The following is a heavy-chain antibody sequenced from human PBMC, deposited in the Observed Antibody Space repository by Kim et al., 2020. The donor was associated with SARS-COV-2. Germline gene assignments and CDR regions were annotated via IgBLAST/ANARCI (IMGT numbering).Heavy chain of an antibody. CDR3: ARRSWGQWFDP. CDR2: T. J-gene: IGHJ5*02. D-gene: IGHD3-16*01. Sequence: TTSSRSLKSRVTISVDKYKIQFSLKLSSVTAADTAVYYCARRSWGQWFDPWAQGTLVTVSS. V-gene: IGHV4-39*01.